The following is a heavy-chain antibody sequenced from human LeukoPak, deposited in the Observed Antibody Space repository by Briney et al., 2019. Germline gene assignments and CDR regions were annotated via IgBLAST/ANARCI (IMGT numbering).Heavy chain of an antibody. CDR1: GFTFSSYA. J-gene: IGHJ6*02. CDR2: ISGSGGST. V-gene: IGHV3-23*01. CDR3: AKGGYCSGGSCYSDYYYNGMDV. Sequence: PGGSLRLSCAASGFTFSSYAMSWVRQAPGKGLEWVSAISGSGGSTYYADSVKGRFTISRDNSKNTLYLQMNSLRAEDTAVYYCAKGGYCSGGSCYSDYYYNGMDVWGQGTTVTVSS. D-gene: IGHD2-15*01.